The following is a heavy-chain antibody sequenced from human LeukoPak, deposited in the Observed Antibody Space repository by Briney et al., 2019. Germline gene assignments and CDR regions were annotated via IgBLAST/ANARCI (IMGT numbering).Heavy chain of an antibody. CDR1: GGSFSSYY. CDR3: ARVDCSGGSCYSLDY. J-gene: IGHJ4*02. V-gene: IGHV4-59*01. D-gene: IGHD2-15*01. Sequence: SETLSLTCTVSGGSFSSYYWNWIRQPPGKGLEWMGYIYYSGSTNCNPSLKSRVTISVDTSKNQFSLKLSSVTAADTAVYYCARVDCSGGSCYSLDYWGQGTLVTVSS. CDR2: IYYSGST.